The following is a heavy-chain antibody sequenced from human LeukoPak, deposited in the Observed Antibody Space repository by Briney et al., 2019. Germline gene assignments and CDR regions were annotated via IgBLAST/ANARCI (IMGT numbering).Heavy chain of an antibody. CDR1: GGSISSYY. D-gene: IGHD1-1*01. J-gene: IGHJ4*02. V-gene: IGHV4-59*01. CDR3: ARESLERGGFDY. CDR2: IYYSGST. Sequence: SETLSLTCTVSGGSISSYYWSWIRRPPGKGLEWIGYIYYSGSTNYNPSLKSRVTISVDTSKNQFSLKLSSVTAADTAVYYCARESLERGGFDYWGQGTLVTVSS.